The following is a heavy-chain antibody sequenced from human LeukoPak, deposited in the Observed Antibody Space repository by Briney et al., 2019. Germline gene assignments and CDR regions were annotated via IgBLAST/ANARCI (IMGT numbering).Heavy chain of an antibody. CDR1: GDSVSSNIDA. CDR3: ARERGNYYNT. CDR2: TYYSSKWNN. D-gene: IGHD3-22*01. Sequence: SQTLSLTCAISGDSVSSNIDAWTWIRQSPSRGLEWLGRTYYSSKWNNDYAVSVKSRIIINADTSKNQFSLQLNSVTPEDTAVYYCARERGNYYNTWGQGTLVTVSS. J-gene: IGHJ5*02. V-gene: IGHV6-1*01.